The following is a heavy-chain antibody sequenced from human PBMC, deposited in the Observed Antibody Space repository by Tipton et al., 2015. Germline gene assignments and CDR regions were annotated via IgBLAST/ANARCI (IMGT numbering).Heavy chain of an antibody. CDR3: AKDFHSYDSRSRFDV. CDR2: ISFNSATE. CDR1: GFTFDDFA. Sequence: QLVQSGGDFLHPGRSLRLSCAASGFTFDDFAMHWVRQAPGKGLEWVSGISFNSATEGYADSVKGRFTISRDNAKNSLYLDMNSLRAEDTALYYCAKDFHSYDSRSRFDVWGQGTMVTVSS. J-gene: IGHJ3*01. D-gene: IGHD3-22*01. V-gene: IGHV3-9*01.